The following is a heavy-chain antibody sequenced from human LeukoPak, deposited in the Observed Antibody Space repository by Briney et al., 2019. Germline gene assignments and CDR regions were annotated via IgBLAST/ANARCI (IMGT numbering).Heavy chain of an antibody. J-gene: IGHJ5*02. CDR1: GGSISSGGYS. V-gene: IGHV4-30-2*01. CDR2: IYHSGST. CDR3: ARGTVTTWGGFDP. D-gene: IGHD4-11*01. Sequence: PSETLSLTCAVSGGSISSGGYSWSWIRQPPEKGLEWIGYIYHSGSTYYNPSLKSRVTISVDRSKNQFALKLSSVTAADTAVYYCARGTVTTWGGFDPWGQGTPVTVSS.